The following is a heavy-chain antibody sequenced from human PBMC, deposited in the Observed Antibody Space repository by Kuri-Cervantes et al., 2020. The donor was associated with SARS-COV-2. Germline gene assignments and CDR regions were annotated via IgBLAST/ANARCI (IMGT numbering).Heavy chain of an antibody. D-gene: IGHD2-8*01. V-gene: IGHV1-2*06. CDR2: INPNSGGT. CDR3: ARAGIQMVYAIDYYDYYMDV. Sequence: ASVKVSCKASGYTFTDYYMTWMRQAPGQGLEWLGRINPNSGGTDFAQNLQGSVTMTTDTSTGTAYMDLRSLRSDDTAVYYCARAGIQMVYAIDYYDYYMDVWGKGTTVTVSS. J-gene: IGHJ6*03. CDR1: GYTFTDYY.